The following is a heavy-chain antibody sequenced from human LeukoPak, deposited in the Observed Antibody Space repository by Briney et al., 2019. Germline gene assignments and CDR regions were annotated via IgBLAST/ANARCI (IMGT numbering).Heavy chain of an antibody. D-gene: IGHD3-22*01. V-gene: IGHV1-18*01. CDR1: GYTYTSYG. Sequence: AAVKVSCKASGYTYTSYGISGVRQAAGQGLELMGWISAYTGDTSYAQKLQGRVTMTTDISTSTAYMQLRSVRSDDTAAYSCAREGYYDSSGYSVNWGQGTLVTVSS. J-gene: IGHJ4*02. CDR2: ISAYTGDT. CDR3: AREGYYDSSGYSVN.